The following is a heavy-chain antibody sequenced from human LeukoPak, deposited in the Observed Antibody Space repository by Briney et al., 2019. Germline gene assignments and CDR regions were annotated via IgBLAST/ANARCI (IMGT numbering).Heavy chain of an antibody. CDR3: ARDRSLYCSSTSCWSSWFDP. CDR2: IIPIFGTA. V-gene: IGHV1-69*13. Sequence: GASVKASCKASGGTFSSYAISWVRQAPGQGLEWMGGIIPIFGTANYAQKFQGRVTITADESTSTAYMELSSLRSEDTAVYYCARDRSLYCSSTSCWSSWFDPWGQGTLVTVSS. J-gene: IGHJ5*02. CDR1: GGTFSSYA. D-gene: IGHD2-2*01.